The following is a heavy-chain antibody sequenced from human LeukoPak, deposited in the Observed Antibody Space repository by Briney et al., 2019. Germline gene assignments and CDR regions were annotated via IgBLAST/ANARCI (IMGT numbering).Heavy chain of an antibody. CDR3: ARVAIFGVVINAMDV. CDR2: INHGGST. D-gene: IGHD3-3*01. V-gene: IGHV4-34*01. CDR1: GGSFSGYY. J-gene: IGHJ6*02. Sequence: PSETLSLTCAVYGGSFSGYYWSWIRQPPGKGLEWIGDINHGGSTNYNPSLRSRVTMSVDTSKNQFSLKLSSVTAADTAVYYCARVAIFGVVINAMDVWGQGITVTVSS.